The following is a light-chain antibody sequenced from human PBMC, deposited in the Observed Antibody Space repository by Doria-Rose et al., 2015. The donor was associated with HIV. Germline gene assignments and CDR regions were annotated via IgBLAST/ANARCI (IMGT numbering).Light chain of an antibody. Sequence: DIQVTQSPESLGMSLGERATLNCKSNQSLLYTSKNYLAWYQQKPGQPPKLLIYWASTRQSVVPARFSGSGSGTDCTLTISSLEAEDVAVYYCQQYYDTPSFGPGTTVDIK. CDR2: WAS. J-gene: IGKJ3*01. V-gene: IGKV4-1*01. CDR1: QSLLYTSKNY. CDR3: QQYYDTPS.